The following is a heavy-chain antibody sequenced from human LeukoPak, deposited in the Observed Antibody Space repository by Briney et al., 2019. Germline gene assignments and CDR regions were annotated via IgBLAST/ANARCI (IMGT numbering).Heavy chain of an antibody. Sequence: GGSLRLSCAASGFTFSSYSMNWVRQAPGKGLEWVSYISSSSSTIYYADSVKGRFTISRDNAKNSLYLQMNSLRAEDTAVYYCARDSDDVLRFLEWLPPPFDYWGQGTLVTVSS. CDR2: ISSSSSTI. D-gene: IGHD3-3*01. CDR1: GFTFSSYS. CDR3: ARDSDDVLRFLEWLPPPFDY. V-gene: IGHV3-48*01. J-gene: IGHJ4*02.